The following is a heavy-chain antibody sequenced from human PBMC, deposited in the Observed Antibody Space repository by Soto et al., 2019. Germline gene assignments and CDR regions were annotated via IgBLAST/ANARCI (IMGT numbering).Heavy chain of an antibody. V-gene: IGHV4-31*03. D-gene: IGHD4-17*01. CDR3: ARDADYGGSRGGMDV. CDR1: GGSVNNANYF. J-gene: IGHJ6*02. Sequence: QVRLEESGPGLVKPSETLSLICSVSGGSVNNANYFWNWIRHHPENGLEWIGYIYYSGSTRYNPYLKTRATLSIDTSKIQFSLRLNSVTVADTAVYFCARDADYGGSRGGMDVWGRGTTVTVSS. CDR2: IYYSGST.